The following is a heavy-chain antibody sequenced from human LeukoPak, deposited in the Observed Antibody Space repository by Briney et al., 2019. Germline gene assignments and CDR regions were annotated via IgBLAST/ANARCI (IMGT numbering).Heavy chain of an antibody. J-gene: IGHJ4*02. V-gene: IGHV4-61*02. CDR2: IYTSGST. CDR3: AREYGSGSYYPDDNLDY. D-gene: IGHD3-10*01. Sequence: SETLSLTCTVSGGSISSGSYYWSWIRQPAGKGLEWIGRIYTSGSTNYNPSLKSRVTISVDTSKNQFSLKLSSVTAADTAVYYCAREYGSGSYYPDDNLDYWGQGTLVTVSS. CDR1: GGSISSGSYY.